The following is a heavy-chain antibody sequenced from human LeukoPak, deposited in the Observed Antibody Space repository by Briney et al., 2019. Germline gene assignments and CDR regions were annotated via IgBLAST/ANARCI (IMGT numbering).Heavy chain of an antibody. J-gene: IGHJ6*02. CDR1: GFTFSSYA. CDR2: ISGSGGST. D-gene: IGHD5-18*01. CDR3: AKGMAAMGPYYYGMDV. Sequence: GGSLRLSCAASGFTFSSYAMSWVRQAPGNGLEWVLAISGSGGSTYYADSVKGRFTISRDNSKNTLYLQMNSLRAEDTAVYYCAKGMAAMGPYYYGMDVWGQGTTVTVPS. V-gene: IGHV3-23*01.